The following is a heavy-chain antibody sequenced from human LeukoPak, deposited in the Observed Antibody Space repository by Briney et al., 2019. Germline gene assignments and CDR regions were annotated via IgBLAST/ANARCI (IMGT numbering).Heavy chain of an antibody. J-gene: IGHJ4*02. Sequence: GGSLRLSCAASGFTFSSYWMNWVRQAPGKGLVWVSRIASDGSSTTYADSVKGRFSISRDNAKNTLYLQMNSLRVEDTAVYYCARGRPHGNDYWGQGTLVTVPS. CDR2: IASDGSST. CDR1: GFTFSSYW. V-gene: IGHV3-74*01. CDR3: ARGRPHGNDY. D-gene: IGHD4-23*01.